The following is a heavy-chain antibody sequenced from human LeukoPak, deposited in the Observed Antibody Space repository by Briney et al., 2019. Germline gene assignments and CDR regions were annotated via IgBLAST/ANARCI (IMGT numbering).Heavy chain of an antibody. J-gene: IGHJ6*02. CDR3: ARDHYYDSSGYWYYYYGMDV. CDR2: ISSSSSTI. D-gene: IGHD3-22*01. Sequence: PGGSLRLSCAASGFTFSSYSMNWVRQAPGKGLEWVSYISSSSSTIYYADSVKGRFTISRDNAKNSLYLQMNSLRAEDTAVYYCARDHYYDSSGYWYYYYGMDVWGQGTTVTVSS. V-gene: IGHV3-48*01. CDR1: GFTFSSYS.